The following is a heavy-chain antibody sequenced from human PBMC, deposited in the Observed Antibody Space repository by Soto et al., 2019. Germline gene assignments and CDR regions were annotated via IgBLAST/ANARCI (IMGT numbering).Heavy chain of an antibody. CDR2: INNSGSS. V-gene: IGHV4-59*01. CDR1: GDTSTSYY. Sequence: SETLSLTCTVSGDTSTSYYWGWIRQVPGKGLEWIGHINNSGSSSNNPSLNGRVTLSIDMSKKQFSLTLTSLTAADTAVYYCERDFCDCVCYTWFDSWSQGTLVTVSS. D-gene: IGHD2-8*01. CDR3: ERDFCDCVCYTWFDS. J-gene: IGHJ5*01.